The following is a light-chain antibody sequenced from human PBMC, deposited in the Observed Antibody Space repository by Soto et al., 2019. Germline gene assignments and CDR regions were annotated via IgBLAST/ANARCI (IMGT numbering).Light chain of an antibody. V-gene: IGKV1-39*01. CDR1: QSISSY. Sequence: DLQMTQSPSSLSASVGDRVTITSRASQSISSYLNWYQQKPGKAPKLLIYAASSLQSGVPSRFSGSGSGTDFTLTISSLQPEDFATYYCQQSYSTPPSFGQGTKLEIK. CDR2: AAS. CDR3: QQSYSTPPS. J-gene: IGKJ2*01.